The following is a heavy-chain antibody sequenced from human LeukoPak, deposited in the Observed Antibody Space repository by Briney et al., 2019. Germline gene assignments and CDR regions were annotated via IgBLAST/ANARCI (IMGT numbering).Heavy chain of an antibody. Sequence: SETLSLTCTVSGGSISSYYWSWIRQPPGKGLEWIGYIYYSGSTNYNPSLKSRVTISVDTSKNQFSLKLSSVAAADTAVYYCASYSYYYDSSGYFDYWGQGTLVTVSS. J-gene: IGHJ4*02. CDR2: IYYSGST. CDR3: ASYSYYYDSSGYFDY. D-gene: IGHD3-22*01. CDR1: GGSISSYY. V-gene: IGHV4-59*01.